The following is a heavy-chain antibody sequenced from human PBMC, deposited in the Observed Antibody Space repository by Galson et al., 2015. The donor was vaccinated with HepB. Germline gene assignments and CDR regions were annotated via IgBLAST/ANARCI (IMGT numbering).Heavy chain of an antibody. CDR2: MYPGDSDI. CDR1: GYRFTSHW. CDR3: ASALMVSGHYIFDH. V-gene: IGHV5-51*01. D-gene: IGHD2-8*01. Sequence: QSGAEVKKPGESLKISCKGSGYRFTSHWIGWVRQMPGKGLEWMGIMYPGDSDIQYNPSFRGQITISANKSMTTAYLQWSSLGSSDTAIYYCASALMVSGHYIFDHWGQGTLVIVSS. J-gene: IGHJ4*02.